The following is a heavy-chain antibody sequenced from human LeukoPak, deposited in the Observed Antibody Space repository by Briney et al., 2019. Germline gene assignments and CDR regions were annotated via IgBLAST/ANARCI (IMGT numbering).Heavy chain of an antibody. V-gene: IGHV3-33*01. J-gene: IGHJ3*02. D-gene: IGHD3-22*01. CDR3: ARERHYDSSGYTYLDAFDI. CDR2: IWYDGSNK. CDR1: GFTFSGYG. Sequence: GGSLRLSCAASGFTFSGYGMHWVRQAPGKGLEWVAVIWYDGSNKYYADSVKGRFTISRDNSKNTLYLQMNSLRAEDTAVYYCARERHYDSSGYTYLDAFDIWGQGTMVTVSS.